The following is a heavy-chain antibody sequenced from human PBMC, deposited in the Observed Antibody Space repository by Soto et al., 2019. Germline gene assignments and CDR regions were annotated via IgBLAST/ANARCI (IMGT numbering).Heavy chain of an antibody. CDR2: INPNSGGT. V-gene: IGHV1-2*04. D-gene: IGHD6-19*01. CDR3: ARVVHSSGWSGLDI. J-gene: IGHJ3*02. Sequence: ASVKVSCKASGYTFTGYYMHWVRQAPGQKIEWMGWINPNSGGTNYAQKFQGWVTMTRDTSISTAYMELSRLRSDYTSVYYCARVVHSSGWSGLDIWGQGTMVTVSS. CDR1: GYTFTGYY.